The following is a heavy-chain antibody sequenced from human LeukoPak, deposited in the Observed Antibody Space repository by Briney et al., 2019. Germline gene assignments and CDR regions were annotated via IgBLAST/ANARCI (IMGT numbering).Heavy chain of an antibody. Sequence: SETLSLTCTVSGGSISSYYWNWIRQPPGKGLEWIGYIYYSGSTNYNPSLKSRVTMSIGTSKNQFSLKLSSVTAADTAVHYCARGIYSSDAFDIWGQGTMVTVSS. D-gene: IGHD6-13*01. V-gene: IGHV4-59*01. CDR3: ARGIYSSDAFDI. CDR2: IYYSGST. CDR1: GGSISSYY. J-gene: IGHJ3*02.